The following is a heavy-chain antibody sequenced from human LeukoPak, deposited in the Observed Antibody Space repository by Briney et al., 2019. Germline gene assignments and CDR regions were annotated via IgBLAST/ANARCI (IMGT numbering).Heavy chain of an antibody. D-gene: IGHD6-19*01. J-gene: IGHJ4*02. Sequence: PSETLSLTCTLSGRSISTYYWSWIRQSPGKGLEWIGYSFYSGSTYCNPSLKTRVTISVGTSKNEFSLRLTSVTAADTAVYYCARVGSGSFDYWGQGTLVTVSS. V-gene: IGHV4-59*01. CDR3: ARVGSGSFDY. CDR1: GRSISTYY. CDR2: SFYSGST.